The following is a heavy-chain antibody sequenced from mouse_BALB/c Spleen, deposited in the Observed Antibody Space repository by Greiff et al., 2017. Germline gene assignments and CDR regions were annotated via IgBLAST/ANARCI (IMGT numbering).Heavy chain of an antibody. J-gene: IGHJ3*01. CDR3: TRAGMEFAY. D-gene: IGHD4-1*01. CDR1: GYTFTSYY. CDR2: INPSNGGT. V-gene: IGHV1S81*02. Sequence: VQLQQSGAELVKPGASVKLSCKASGYTFTSYYMYWVKQRPGQGLEWIGEINPSNGGTNFNEKFKSKATLTVDKSSSTAYMQLSSLTSEDSAVYYCTRAGMEFAYWGQGTLVTVSA.